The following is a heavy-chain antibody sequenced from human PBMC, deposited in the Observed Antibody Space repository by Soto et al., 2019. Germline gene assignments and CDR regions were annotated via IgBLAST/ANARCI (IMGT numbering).Heavy chain of an antibody. Sequence: QVQLVESGGGVVQPGRSLRLSCAASGFTFSRYPMHWVRQAPGKGLEWVALISYDGSNKYYADSVKGRFTISRDNSKNTLYLQVNSLRADDTAVYYCARTQNWYFDNWGQGTLVTASS. CDR1: GFTFSRYP. CDR2: ISYDGSNK. CDR3: ARTQNWYFDN. V-gene: IGHV3-30-3*01. J-gene: IGHJ4*02. D-gene: IGHD1-1*01.